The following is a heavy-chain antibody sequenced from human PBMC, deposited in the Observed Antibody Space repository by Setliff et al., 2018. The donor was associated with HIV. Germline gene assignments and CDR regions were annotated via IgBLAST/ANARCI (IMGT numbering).Heavy chain of an antibody. CDR1: GYTFSNYD. V-gene: IGHV1-8*02. CDR2: MNPDSRNT. Sequence: ASVKVSCKPSGYTFSNYDINWVRQAAGQGLEWMGWMNPDSRNTGYAQRFQGRVTMTRDTSISTAYMELNSLRSDDTAVYYCATAGGRSWFDPWGPGTLVTVSS. D-gene: IGHD3-16*01. J-gene: IGHJ5*02. CDR3: ATAGGRSWFDP.